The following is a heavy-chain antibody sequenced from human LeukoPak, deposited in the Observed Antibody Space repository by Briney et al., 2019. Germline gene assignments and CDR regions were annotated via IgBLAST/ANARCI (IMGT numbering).Heavy chain of an antibody. CDR2: TYYRSKWYN. V-gene: IGHV6-1*01. Sequence: SQTLSLTCALSGDSVSSNSAAWNWIRQSPSRGLEWLGRTYYRSKWYNDYAVSVKSRITFKPDTSKNQFSLQLNSVTPEDTAVYYCARVPVADWNYVSWCFDLWGRGTLVTVSS. CDR3: ARVPVADWNYVSWCFDL. J-gene: IGHJ2*01. CDR1: GDSVSSNSAA. D-gene: IGHD1-7*01.